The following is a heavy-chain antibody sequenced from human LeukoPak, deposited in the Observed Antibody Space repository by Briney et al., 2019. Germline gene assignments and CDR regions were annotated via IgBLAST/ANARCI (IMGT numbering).Heavy chain of an antibody. CDR1: GDSINIYY. Sequence: SETLSLICNVPGDSINIYYWSWVRQPPGKGLEWIGYIYYSGSTNYNPTLKSRVTISKDPSKKQVALKLTSVTAADTAVYYCAGGSHWLDPWGQGTLVTVSS. CDR3: AGGSHWLDP. CDR2: IYYSGST. D-gene: IGHD6-6*01. V-gene: IGHV4-59*01. J-gene: IGHJ5*02.